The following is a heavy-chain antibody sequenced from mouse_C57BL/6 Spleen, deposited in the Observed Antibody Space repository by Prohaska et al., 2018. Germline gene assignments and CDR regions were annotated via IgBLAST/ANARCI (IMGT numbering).Heavy chain of an antibody. V-gene: IGHV7-3*01. Sequence: EVKLVESGGGLVQPGGSLSLSCAASGFTFTDYYMSWVRQPPGKALEWLGFIRNKANGYTTEYSASVKGRFTISRDNSQSILYLQMNALRAEDSATYYCARYITGGPFDYWGQGTTLTVSS. CDR1: GFTFTDYY. CDR2: IRNKANGYTT. CDR3: ARYITGGPFDY. J-gene: IGHJ2*01. D-gene: IGHD4-1*01.